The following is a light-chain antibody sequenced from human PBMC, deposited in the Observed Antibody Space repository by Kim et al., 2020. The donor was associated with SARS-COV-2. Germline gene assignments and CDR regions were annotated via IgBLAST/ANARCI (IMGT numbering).Light chain of an antibody. CDR2: DAS. CDR1: QDISTY. V-gene: IGKV1-33*01. CDR3: QHYHSLPIT. Sequence: ASVGDRVTITCQASQDISTYLNWYQLKPGKAPRLLIRDASKLERGVPSRISGSGSGTDFTLTISSLQPEDIATYYCQHYHSLPITFGQGTRLEIK. J-gene: IGKJ5*01.